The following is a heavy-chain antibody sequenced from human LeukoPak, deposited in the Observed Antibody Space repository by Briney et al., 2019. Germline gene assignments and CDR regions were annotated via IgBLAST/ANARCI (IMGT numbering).Heavy chain of an antibody. V-gene: IGHV3-53*01. J-gene: IGHJ3*01. CDR2: IYSGGTT. Sequence: PGGSLRLSCAASGFTVSSNHMSWVRQAPGKGLKWVSIIYSGGTTYYADSVKGRFTISRDNSKNSLYLQLKSLRAEDTAVYYCARDADYGGSPDAFDVWGRGTIVTVSS. CDR3: ARDADYGGSPDAFDV. D-gene: IGHD4-23*01. CDR1: GFTVSSNH.